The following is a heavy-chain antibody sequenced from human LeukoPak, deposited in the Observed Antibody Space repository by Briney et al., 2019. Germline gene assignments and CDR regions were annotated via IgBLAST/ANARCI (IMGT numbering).Heavy chain of an antibody. Sequence: SQTLSLTCAISGDSVSSNSAAWNWIRLSPSRGLEWLGRTHYRSKWFNDYAVSVRGRITINPDTSKNQFSLQLNSVTPEDTAVYYCARGLWFGELLGGYYYYIDVWGKGTTVTVSS. CDR1: GDSVSSNSAA. V-gene: IGHV6-1*01. CDR3: ARGLWFGELLGGYYYYIDV. D-gene: IGHD3-10*01. J-gene: IGHJ6*03. CDR2: THYRSKWFN.